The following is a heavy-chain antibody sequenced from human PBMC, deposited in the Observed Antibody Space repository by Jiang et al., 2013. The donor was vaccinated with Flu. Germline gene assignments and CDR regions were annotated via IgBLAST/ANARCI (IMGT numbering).Heavy chain of an antibody. D-gene: IGHD2/OR15-2a*01. CDR2: IDYSGVT. Sequence: GPGLVRPSETLSVTCTVSGGSITSGRYSWGWIRQSPEKGLEWIGSIDYSGVTYYMASLKSRVTISADTSKNQFSLTVTSVTAADTAIYYCARHTFPAVSAADAAVFWFDPWGPGTLVTVSS. CDR3: ARHTFPAVSAADAAVFWFDP. J-gene: IGHJ5*02. V-gene: IGHV4-39*07. CDR1: GGSITSGRYS.